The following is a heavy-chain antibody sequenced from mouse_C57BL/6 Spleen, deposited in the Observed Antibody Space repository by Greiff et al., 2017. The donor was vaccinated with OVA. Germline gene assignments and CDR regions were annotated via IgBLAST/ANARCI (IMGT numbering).Heavy chain of an antibody. Sequence: VQLVESGAELARPGASVKMSCKASGYTFTSYTMHWVKQRPGQGLEWIGYINPSSGYTKYNQKFKDKATLTADKSSSTAYMQLSSLTSEDSAVYYCARSAGYYGSREEYFDVWGTGTTVTVSS. CDR1: GYTFTSYT. J-gene: IGHJ1*03. CDR2: INPSSGYT. D-gene: IGHD1-1*01. V-gene: IGHV1-4*01. CDR3: ARSAGYYGSREEYFDV.